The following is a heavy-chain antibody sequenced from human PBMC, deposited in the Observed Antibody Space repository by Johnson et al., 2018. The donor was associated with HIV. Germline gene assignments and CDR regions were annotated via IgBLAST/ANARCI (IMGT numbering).Heavy chain of an antibody. J-gene: IGHJ3*02. V-gene: IGHV3-66*04. Sequence: MQLVESGGGLVQPGGSLRLSCTASGFTVSSNYMSWVRQAPGTGLEWVSVIYSGGGTYHADSVKGRFTISRDNSKNTVYLQMNSLRVEDTAVYYCTRHPPAVVPAATTDDFDIWGQGTMVTVSS. CDR3: TRHPPAVVPAATTDDFDI. CDR1: GFTVSSNY. D-gene: IGHD2-2*01. CDR2: IYSGGGT.